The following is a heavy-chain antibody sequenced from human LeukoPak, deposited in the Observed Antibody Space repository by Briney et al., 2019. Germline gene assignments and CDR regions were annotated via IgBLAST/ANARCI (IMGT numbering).Heavy chain of an antibody. CDR2: IRQDGSEK. CDR3: ARSSSWTIDI. D-gene: IGHD3/OR15-3a*01. Sequence: GGSLRLSCEASGFTFSSNWMSWVRQAPGKGLEWVANIRQDGSEKYYVDSVKGRFTISRDNAKSSLYLQMNSLRAEDTAVYYCARSSSWTIDIWGQGTMVTVSS. J-gene: IGHJ3*02. CDR1: GFTFSSNW. V-gene: IGHV3-7*04.